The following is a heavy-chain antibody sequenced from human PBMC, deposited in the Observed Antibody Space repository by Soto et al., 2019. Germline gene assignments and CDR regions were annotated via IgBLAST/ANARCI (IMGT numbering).Heavy chain of an antibody. V-gene: IGHV4-39*01. Sequence: SETLSLTCTVTGDSISSRSYYWAWTRQPPGKGLEWIGSIYYSGSTYNNATIRKRISISIGKSKEQFSLKVKSVTAADTAVDYCARKRTSVVSQAYFDVWGPGSLVTVSS. J-gene: IGHJ4*02. CDR2: IYYSGST. CDR3: ARKRTSVVSQAYFDV. CDR1: GDSISSRSYY. D-gene: IGHD2-21*01.